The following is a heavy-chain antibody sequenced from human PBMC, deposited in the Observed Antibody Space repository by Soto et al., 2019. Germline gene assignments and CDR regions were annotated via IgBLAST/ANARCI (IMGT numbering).Heavy chain of an antibody. CDR1: GFTFSNAW. CDR3: TAGYYYDSSGYPTYLN. D-gene: IGHD3-22*01. V-gene: IGHV3-15*07. J-gene: IGHJ4*02. CDR2: IKSKTDGGTT. Sequence: SPRLSCAASGFTFSNAWMNWVRQAPGKWLEWVGRIKSKTDGGTTDYAAPVKGRFTISRDDSKNTLYLQMNSLKTEDTAVYYCTAGYYYDSSGYPTYLNWGQRTLVTVSP.